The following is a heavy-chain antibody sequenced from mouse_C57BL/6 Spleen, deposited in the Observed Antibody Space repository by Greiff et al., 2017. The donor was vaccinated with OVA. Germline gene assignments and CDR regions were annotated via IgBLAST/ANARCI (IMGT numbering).Heavy chain of an antibody. CDR3: ARGTTVFDV. CDR1: GYTFTSYW. J-gene: IGHJ1*03. V-gene: IGHV1-53*01. D-gene: IGHD1-1*01. Sequence: QVQLQQPGTELVKPGASVKLSCKASGYTFTSYWMHGVKKRRGEGGEGRGKRKERKTKKNHNEKFKSKATLTVDKSSSTAYMQLSSLTSEDSAVYYCARGTTVFDVWGTGTTVTVSS. CDR2: RKERKTKK.